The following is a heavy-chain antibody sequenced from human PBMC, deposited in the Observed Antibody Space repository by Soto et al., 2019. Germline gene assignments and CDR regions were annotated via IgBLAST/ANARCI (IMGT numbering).Heavy chain of an antibody. Sequence: QVHLVESGGGLVKPGGSLRLSCAASGFTFSDYNMSWVRQAPGRGLEWISYSSNSGTFARYATSVKGRFSISRDNANNSLYLEMNSLRVEDTAVYYCARSGDNFNVLDYWGQGTPVTVSS. J-gene: IGHJ4*02. D-gene: IGHD1-1*01. CDR1: GFTFSDYN. V-gene: IGHV3-11*06. CDR2: SSNSGTFA. CDR3: ARSGDNFNVLDY.